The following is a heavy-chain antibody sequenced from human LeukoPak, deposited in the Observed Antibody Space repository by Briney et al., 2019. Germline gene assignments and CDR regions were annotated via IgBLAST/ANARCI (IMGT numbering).Heavy chain of an antibody. Sequence: GGSLRLSCAASGFAFSSYAMSWVRQAPGKGLEAPGKGLEWVSTISASGHATYYPDSVRGRFTISRDNSKSTLHLQMDSLRAEDSALYYCAKWPEGATPKFHHWGQGTLVTVSS. J-gene: IGHJ4*02. CDR2: ISASGHAT. V-gene: IGHV3-23*01. CDR1: GFAFSSYA. CDR3: AKWPEGATPKFHH. D-gene: IGHD1-26*01.